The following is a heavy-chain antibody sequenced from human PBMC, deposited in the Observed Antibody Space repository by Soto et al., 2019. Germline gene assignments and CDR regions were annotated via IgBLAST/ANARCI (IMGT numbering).Heavy chain of an antibody. CDR3: ARGTVTTDHIDY. CDR1: GGSISSSNW. D-gene: IGHD4-17*01. J-gene: IGHJ4*02. CDR2: IYHSGST. V-gene: IGHV4-4*02. Sequence: SETLSLTCAVSGGSISSSNWWSWVRQPPGKGLEWIGEIYHSGSTNYNPSLKSRVTISVDTSKNQFSLKLSSVTAADTAVYYSARGTVTTDHIDYWGQGTLVT.